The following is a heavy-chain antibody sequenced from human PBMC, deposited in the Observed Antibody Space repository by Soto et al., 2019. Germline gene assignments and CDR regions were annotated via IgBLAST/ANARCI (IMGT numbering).Heavy chain of an antibody. D-gene: IGHD4-17*01. CDR1: GYAFGGYA. CDR3: ARPSGSYGDYAWSLAY. Sequence: QVQLVQSGAEVKKPGASVKVSCKASGYAFGGYAISWVRQAPGQGLEWMGWVSAYSGHTDYAQNLQGRVSMTTETSTSTACMELGSLTSDDTAVYYCARPSGSYGDYAWSLAYWGQGTLVTVSS. CDR2: VSAYSGHT. V-gene: IGHV1-18*04. J-gene: IGHJ4*02.